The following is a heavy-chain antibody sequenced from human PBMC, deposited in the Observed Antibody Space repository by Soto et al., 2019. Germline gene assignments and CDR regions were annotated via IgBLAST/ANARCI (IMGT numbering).Heavy chain of an antibody. CDR2: VYSSGTT. CDR3: ARDIGSYAYGEGY. V-gene: IGHV4-4*07. Sequence: QVQLQESGPGLVKPSETLSLTCGVSGGSINSYWWSWIRQPAGKGLEWIGRVYSSGTTDYNPSLNSRATLSVETSKNQFSLKLSSVTAADTAVYYCARDIGSYAYGEGYWGQGIQVTVSS. J-gene: IGHJ4*02. D-gene: IGHD3-10*01. CDR1: GGSINSYW.